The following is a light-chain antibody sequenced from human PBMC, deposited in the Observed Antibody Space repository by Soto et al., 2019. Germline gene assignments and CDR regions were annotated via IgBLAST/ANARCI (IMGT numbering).Light chain of an antibody. J-gene: IGLJ1*01. CDR2: EVS. Sequence: QSVLTRPASVSGSPGQSITISCTGTSSDVGGYNYVSWYQQHPGKAPKLMIYEVSNRPSGVSNRFSGSKSGNTASLTISGLQAEDEADYYCSSYTSSSRYVFGTGTKVTVL. CDR3: SSYTSSSRYV. CDR1: SSDVGGYNY. V-gene: IGLV2-14*01.